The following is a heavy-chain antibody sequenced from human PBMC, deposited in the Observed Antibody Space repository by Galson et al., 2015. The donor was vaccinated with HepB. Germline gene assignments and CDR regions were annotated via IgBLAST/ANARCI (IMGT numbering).Heavy chain of an antibody. J-gene: IGHJ4*02. CDR2: ISYDGSNK. D-gene: IGHD2-15*01. Sequence: SLRLSCAASGFTFSSYAMHWVRQAPGKGLEWVAVISYDGSNKYYADSVKGRFTISRDNSKNTLYLQMNSLRAEDTAVYYCAGDCSGGSCYIHWGQGTLVTVSS. CDR1: GFTFSSYA. V-gene: IGHV3-30-3*01. CDR3: AGDCSGGSCYIH.